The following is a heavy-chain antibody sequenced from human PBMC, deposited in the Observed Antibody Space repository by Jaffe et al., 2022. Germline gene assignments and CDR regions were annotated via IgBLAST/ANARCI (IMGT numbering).Heavy chain of an antibody. V-gene: IGHV3-30*02. CDR3: AKDGLYDYIWGSYRSVFYFDY. CDR2: IRYDGSNK. D-gene: IGHD3-16*02. J-gene: IGHJ4*02. CDR1: GFTFSSYG. Sequence: QVQLVESGGGVVQPGGSLRLSCAASGFTFSSYGMHWVRQAPGKGLEWVAFIRYDGSNKYYADSVKGRFTISRDNSKNTLYLQMNSLRAEDTAVYYCAKDGLYDYIWGSYRSVFYFDYWGQGTLVTVSS.